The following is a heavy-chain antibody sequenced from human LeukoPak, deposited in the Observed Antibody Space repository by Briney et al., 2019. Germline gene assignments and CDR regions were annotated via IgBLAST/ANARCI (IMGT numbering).Heavy chain of an antibody. J-gene: IGHJ4*02. D-gene: IGHD3-16*02. CDR1: GFTFSSYA. CDR2: ISYDGSNK. V-gene: IGHV3-30-3*01. CDR3: ARESYRGFDY. Sequence: GGFLRLSCAASGFTFSSYAMHWVRQAPGKGLEWVAVISYDGSNKYYADSVKGRFTISRDNSKNTLYLQMNSLRAEDTAVYYCARESYRGFDYWGQGTLVTVSS.